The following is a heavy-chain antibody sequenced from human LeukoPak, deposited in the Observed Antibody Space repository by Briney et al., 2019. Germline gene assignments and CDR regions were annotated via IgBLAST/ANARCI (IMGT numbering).Heavy chain of an antibody. CDR2: INPSGGST. J-gene: IGHJ4*02. V-gene: IGHV1-46*01. CDR1: GYTFTSYY. Sequence: VASVKVSCKASGYTFTSYYMHWVRQAPGQGLEWMGIINPSGGSTSYAQKFQGRVTMTRDMSTSTAYMELRSLRSDDTAVYYCARDRGIVGANIDYWGQGTLVTVSS. CDR3: ARDRGIVGANIDY. D-gene: IGHD1-26*01.